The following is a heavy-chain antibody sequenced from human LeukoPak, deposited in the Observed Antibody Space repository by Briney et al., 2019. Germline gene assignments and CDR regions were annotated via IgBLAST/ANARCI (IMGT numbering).Heavy chain of an antibody. CDR1: GFTFSEYT. V-gene: IGHV3-30*03. Sequence: GGSLRLSCAASGFTFSEYTMHWVRQAPSKGLEWVAVISYEGREIYYADSVKGRFTISRDDSMSTMYLQMNSLRAEDTALYYCARGRSDSGAYCYFGSWGQGTPVTVST. CDR2: ISYEGREI. D-gene: IGHD3-22*01. CDR3: ARGRSDSGAYCYFGS. J-gene: IGHJ4*02.